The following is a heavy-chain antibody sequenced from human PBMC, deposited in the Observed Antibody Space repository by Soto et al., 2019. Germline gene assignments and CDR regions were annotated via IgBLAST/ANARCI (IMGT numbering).Heavy chain of an antibody. Sequence: GSLRLSCAASGFTFSSYAMSWVRQAPGKGLEWVSAISGSGGSTYYADSVKGRFTISRDNSKNTLYLQMNSLRAEDTAVYYCAKVVVPAAQKAYYYYGMDVWGQGTTVTVSS. CDR3: AKVVVPAAQKAYYYYGMDV. D-gene: IGHD2-2*01. J-gene: IGHJ6*02. CDR2: ISGSGGST. V-gene: IGHV3-23*01. CDR1: GFTFSSYA.